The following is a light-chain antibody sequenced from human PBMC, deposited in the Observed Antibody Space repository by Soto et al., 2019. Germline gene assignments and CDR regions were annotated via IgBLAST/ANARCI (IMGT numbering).Light chain of an antibody. CDR3: QQFASSPWT. V-gene: IGKV3-20*01. CDR2: GAS. J-gene: IGKJ1*01. CDR1: QTVRNNY. Sequence: EIVLTQSPGTLSLSPGERVTLSCRASQTVRNNYFAWYQQKPGQAPRLLIYGASSRATGIPDRFSGRVSGTDSTLTISRLEPEDFAVYYCQQFASSPWTFGQGTKVEIK.